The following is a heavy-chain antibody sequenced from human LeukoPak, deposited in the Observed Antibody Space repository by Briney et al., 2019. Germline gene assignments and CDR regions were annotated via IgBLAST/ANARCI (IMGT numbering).Heavy chain of an antibody. CDR1: GYTFTSYG. CDR3: ARAYRDYDSSGYNYYFDY. V-gene: IGHV1-18*01. J-gene: IGHJ4*02. Sequence: GASVKVSCKASGYTFTSYGISWVRQAPGQGLEWMGWISAYNGNTNYAQKLQGRVTMTTDTSTSTAYMELRSLRFDDTAVYYCARAYRDYDSSGYNYYFDYWGQGTLVTVSS. D-gene: IGHD3-22*01. CDR2: ISAYNGNT.